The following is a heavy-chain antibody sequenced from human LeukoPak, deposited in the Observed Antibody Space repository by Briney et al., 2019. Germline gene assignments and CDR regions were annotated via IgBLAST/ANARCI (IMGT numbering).Heavy chain of an antibody. CDR2: ISASGGST. CDR1: GFTLSSYA. CDR3: AKVMKGSERLTMVRGVIIKTAGLYYMDV. V-gene: IGHV3-23*01. Sequence: PGGSLRLSCAASGFTLSSYAMSWVRQAPGKGLEWVSSISASGGSTNYADSVKGRFTISRDNSKNTVYLQMNNLRAEDTAVYCCAKVMKGSERLTMVRGVIIKTAGLYYMDVWGKGTTVTVSS. D-gene: IGHD3-10*01. J-gene: IGHJ6*03.